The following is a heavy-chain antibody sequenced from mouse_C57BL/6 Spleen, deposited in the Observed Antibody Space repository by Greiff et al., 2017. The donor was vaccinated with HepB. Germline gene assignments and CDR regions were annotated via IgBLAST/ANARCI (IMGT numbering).Heavy chain of an antibody. CDR2: IHPNSGST. V-gene: IGHV1-64*01. CDR3: ARASYYGKYEYFEV. D-gene: IGHD2-1*01. Sequence: VQLQQPGAELVKPGASVKLSCKASGYTFTSYWMHWVKQRPGQGLEWIGMIHPNSGSTNYNEKFKSKATLTVDKSSSTAYMQLSSLTSEDSAVYYCARASYYGKYEYFEVWGTGTTRTASS. CDR1: GYTFTSYW. J-gene: IGHJ1*03.